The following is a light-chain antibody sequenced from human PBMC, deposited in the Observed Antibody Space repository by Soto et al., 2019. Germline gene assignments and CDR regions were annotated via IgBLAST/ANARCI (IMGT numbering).Light chain of an antibody. CDR1: QSVSSY. Sequence: EIVLTQSPATLSLSPGERATLSCRASQSVSSYLAWYQQKPGQAPRLLIYDASNRATGIPARFSGSGSGTDFTLTLSSLEPEDFAVYYCQQRSNCPRLTFGGGTKVEIK. CDR3: QQRSNCPRLT. CDR2: DAS. J-gene: IGKJ4*01. V-gene: IGKV3-11*01.